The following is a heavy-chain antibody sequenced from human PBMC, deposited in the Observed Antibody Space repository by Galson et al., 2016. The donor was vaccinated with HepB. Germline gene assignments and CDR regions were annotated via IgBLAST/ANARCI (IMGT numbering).Heavy chain of an antibody. V-gene: IGHV6-1*01. CDR2: TYYRSTKWNN. CDR1: GDSVFSNSVA. D-gene: IGHD1-7*01. Sequence: CAISGDSVFSNSVAWNWIRQSPSRGLEWLGRTYYRSTKWNNDYAVSVESRVTIEADTSKNQFSLQLSSVTPEDTAVYYCARDLELLELSRYYYYGMDVWGQGTTVTVSS. CDR3: ARDLELLELSRYYYYGMDV. J-gene: IGHJ6*02.